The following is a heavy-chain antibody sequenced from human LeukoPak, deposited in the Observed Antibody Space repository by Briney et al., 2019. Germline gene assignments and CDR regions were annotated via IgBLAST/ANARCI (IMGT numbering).Heavy chain of an antibody. V-gene: IGHV3-74*01. J-gene: IGHJ4*02. CDR1: GLAFSAYK. CDR3: ASGATGFDY. Sequence: GGSLRLSCAASGLAFSAYKMHWVRQAPRKGLVWVSRISTDGYTTDYADFVQGRFTASRDNTKNTWSLEMNSLRAEDTAVYYCASGATGFDYWGQGTLVTVSS. CDR2: ISTDGYTT. D-gene: IGHD4/OR15-4a*01.